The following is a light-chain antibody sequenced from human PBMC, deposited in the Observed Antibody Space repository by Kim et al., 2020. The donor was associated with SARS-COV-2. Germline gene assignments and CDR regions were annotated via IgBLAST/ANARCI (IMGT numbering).Light chain of an antibody. V-gene: IGLV1-44*01. CDR3: GTWDDSLDAWV. J-gene: IGLJ3*02. CDR2: GNV. CDR1: RPTIGVNA. Sequence: RVATSSPGSRPTIGVNAANWYQLFPGHAPNLRIYGNVRRPSGVPARICVSKSGTASSLPLSGLLPEDEADYYCGTWDDSLDAWVFGGGTKLAVL.